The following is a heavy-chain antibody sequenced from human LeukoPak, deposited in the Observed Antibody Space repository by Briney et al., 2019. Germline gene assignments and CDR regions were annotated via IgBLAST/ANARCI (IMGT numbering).Heavy chain of an antibody. V-gene: IGHV4-38-2*02. D-gene: IGHD3-10*01. CDR3: AREGSGSYYLGY. J-gene: IGHJ4*02. CDR2: IYHSGST. Sequence: SETLSLTCAVSGYSISSGYYWGWIRQPPGKGLEWIGSIYHSGSTYCNPSLKSRVTISVDTSKNQFSLKLSSVTAADTAVYYCAREGSGSYYLGYWGQGTLVTVSS. CDR1: GYSISSGYY.